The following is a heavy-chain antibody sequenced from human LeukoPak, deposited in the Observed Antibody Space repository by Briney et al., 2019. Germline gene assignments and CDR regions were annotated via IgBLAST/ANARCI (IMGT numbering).Heavy chain of an antibody. CDR1: GFTFSSYG. D-gene: IGHD6-19*01. CDR3: ARGLRIAVAGNIDY. J-gene: IGHJ4*02. CDR2: ISYDGSNK. V-gene: IGHV3-30*03. Sequence: GRSLRLSCAASGFTFSSYGMHWVRQAPGKGLEWVAVISYDGSNKYYADSVKGRFTISRDNSKNTLYLQMSSLRAEDTAVYYCARGLRIAVAGNIDYWGQGTLATVSS.